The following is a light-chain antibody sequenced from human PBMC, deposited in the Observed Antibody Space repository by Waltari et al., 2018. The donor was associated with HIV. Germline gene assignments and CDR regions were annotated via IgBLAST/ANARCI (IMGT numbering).Light chain of an antibody. V-gene: IGLV1-47*01. CDR3: AVLDDALGGGV. CDR2: GDN. CDR1: TANIGANF. J-gene: IGLJ2*01. Sequence: QSVLTQPPSASGTPGQKVTISCSGGTANIGANFVFWFQQFPGTAPKLLIYGDNLRHSGVPARFYCSKSGTSASLTISGLRSDDGDHYFCAVLDDALGGGVFGGETKLTVL.